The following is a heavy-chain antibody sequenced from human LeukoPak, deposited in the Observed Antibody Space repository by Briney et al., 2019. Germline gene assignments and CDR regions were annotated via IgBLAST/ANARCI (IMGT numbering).Heavy chain of an antibody. CDR2: ISGSGGNT. J-gene: IGHJ6*03. CDR3: AKSGNNYYYSYMDV. V-gene: IGHV3-23*01. Sequence: GGSLRLSCAASGFTFSNYAMSWVRQAPGKGLEWVSAISGSGGNTFYADSVKGRFTISRDNSKNTLYLQMNSLRAEDTAVYYCAKSGNNYYYSYMDVWGKGTTVTISS. D-gene: IGHD4-23*01. CDR1: GFTFSNYA.